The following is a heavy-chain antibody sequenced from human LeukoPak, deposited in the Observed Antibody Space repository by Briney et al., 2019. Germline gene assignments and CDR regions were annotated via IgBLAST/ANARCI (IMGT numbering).Heavy chain of an antibody. V-gene: IGHV3-30*02. CDR3: AKGSVVPAAMGVPAFDI. CDR1: GFTFSSYG. D-gene: IGHD2-2*01. Sequence: GGSLRLSCAASGFTFSSYGMHWVREAPGKGLEWVAFIRYDGSNKYYADSVKGRFTISRDNSKNTLYLQMNSLRAEDTAVYYCAKGSVVPAAMGVPAFDIWGQGTMVTVSS. CDR2: IRYDGSNK. J-gene: IGHJ3*02.